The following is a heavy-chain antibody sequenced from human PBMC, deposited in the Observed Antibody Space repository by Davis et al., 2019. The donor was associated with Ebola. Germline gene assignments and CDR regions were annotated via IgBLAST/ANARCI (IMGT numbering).Heavy chain of an antibody. CDR1: GGSINKYY. CDR2: IYYNGET. Sequence: SETLSLTCTVSGGSINKYYWSLIRQPPGKGLEWVGWIYYNGETKYNPSLEGRVTMSVDTSKNHFSLNLRSVTAADSAVHYCARYSPPDPRGGRYFDCWGQGALVTVSS. CDR3: ARYSPPDPRGGRYFDC. J-gene: IGHJ4*02. V-gene: IGHV4-59*01. D-gene: IGHD3-16*01.